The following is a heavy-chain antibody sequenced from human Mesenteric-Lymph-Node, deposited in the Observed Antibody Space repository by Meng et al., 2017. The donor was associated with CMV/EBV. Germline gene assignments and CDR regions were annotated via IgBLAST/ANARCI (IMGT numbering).Heavy chain of an antibody. CDR1: GGIFSSYF. V-gene: IGHV1-69*05. CDR3: ADIGSSDAFDI. J-gene: IGHJ3*02. Sequence: SVKVSCKASGGIFSSYFINWVRQAPGQGLEWVGGIVPVFGTVKYAQRFQGRVTITTDESTKTAYMELSGLTSEDTAVYYCADIGSSDAFDIWGQGTRVTVSS. D-gene: IGHD2-15*01. CDR2: IVPVFGTV.